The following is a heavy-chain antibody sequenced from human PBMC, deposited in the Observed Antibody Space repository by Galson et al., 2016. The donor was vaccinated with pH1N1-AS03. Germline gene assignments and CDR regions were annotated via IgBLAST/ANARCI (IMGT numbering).Heavy chain of an antibody. CDR2: INHSGDA. Sequence: SETLSLTCTVSRGSLNFFSWSWIRQPPGKGLEFIGEINHSGDAKYNPSLQSRVTISVDKSKNQFSLKVNSVSAADTALYYCARQRAELGTHDYWGQGTLFIVSS. CDR3: ARQRAELGTHDY. J-gene: IGHJ4*02. CDR1: RGSLNFFS. D-gene: IGHD7-27*01. V-gene: IGHV4-34*01.